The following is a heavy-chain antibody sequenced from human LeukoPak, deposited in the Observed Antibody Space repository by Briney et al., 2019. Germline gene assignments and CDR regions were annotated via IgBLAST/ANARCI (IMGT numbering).Heavy chain of an antibody. V-gene: IGHV1-2*02. CDR3: ARALPPISSRWFDP. J-gene: IGHJ5*02. CDR2: INPNSGGT. CDR1: GYTFTSYA. Sequence: ASVKVSCKASGYTFTSYAMNWVRQAPGQGLEWMGWINPNSGGTNYAQKFQGRVTMTRDTSISTAYMELSRLRSDDTAVYYCARALPPISSRWFDPWGQGTLVTVSS. D-gene: IGHD6-6*01.